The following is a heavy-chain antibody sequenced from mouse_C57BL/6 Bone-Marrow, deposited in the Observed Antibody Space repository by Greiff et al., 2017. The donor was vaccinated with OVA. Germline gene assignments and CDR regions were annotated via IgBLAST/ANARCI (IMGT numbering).Heavy chain of an antibody. V-gene: IGHV5-4*01. Sequence: EVKLMESGGGLVKPGGSLKLSCAASGFTFSSYAMSWVRQTPEKRLEWVATISDGGSYTYYPDNVKGRFTISRDNAKNHLYLQMRNLKDADTAMYYCARDFGPFAYWGQGTLVTVSA. CDR2: ISDGGSYT. CDR1: GFTFSSYA. J-gene: IGHJ3*01. CDR3: ARDFGPFAY.